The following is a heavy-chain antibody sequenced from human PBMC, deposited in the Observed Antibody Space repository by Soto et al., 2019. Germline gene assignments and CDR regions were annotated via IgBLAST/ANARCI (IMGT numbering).Heavy chain of an antibody. J-gene: IGHJ4*02. D-gene: IGHD1-26*01. CDR1: GYSFTGLD. CDR3: ARGVTAGVDY. CDR2: MQPSSGRT. Sequence: GASVKVSCKASGYSFTGLDINWVRQTTGQGLEWMGWMQPSSGRTGYAQKFQGRVTMTRDTSINTAYMELSSLTSDDTAFYYCARGVTAGVDYWGQGTLVIVSS. V-gene: IGHV1-8*01.